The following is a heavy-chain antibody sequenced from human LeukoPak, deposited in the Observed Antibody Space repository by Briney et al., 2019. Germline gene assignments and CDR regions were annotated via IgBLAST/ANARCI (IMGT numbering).Heavy chain of an antibody. CDR3: ARLGTAMGKAYFDY. V-gene: IGHV4-31*03. Sequence: PSETLSLTCTVSGGSISSGGYYWSWIRQHPGKGLEWIGYIYYSGSTYYNPSLKSRVTISVGTSKNQFSLKLSSVTAADTAVYYCARLGTAMGKAYFDYWGQGTLVTVSS. J-gene: IGHJ4*02. D-gene: IGHD5-18*01. CDR2: IYYSGST. CDR1: GGSISSGGYY.